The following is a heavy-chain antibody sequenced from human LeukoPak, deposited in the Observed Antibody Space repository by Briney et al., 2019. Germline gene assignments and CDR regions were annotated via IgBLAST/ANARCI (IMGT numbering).Heavy chain of an antibody. CDR1: GGTFSSYA. CDR3: ARQITGYFDS. D-gene: IGHD3-9*01. Sequence: ASVKVSCKASGGTFSSYAISWVRQAPGQGLEWMGGIIPIFGTANYAQKFQGRVTITADESTSTAYMELSSLRSEDTAVYYCARQITGYFDSWGQGTLVTVSS. CDR2: IIPIFGTA. V-gene: IGHV1-69*13. J-gene: IGHJ4*02.